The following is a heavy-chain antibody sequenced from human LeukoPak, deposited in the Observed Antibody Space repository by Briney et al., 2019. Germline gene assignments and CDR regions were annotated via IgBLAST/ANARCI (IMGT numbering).Heavy chain of an antibody. CDR3: ARVITVAYYMDV. CDR2: IYYSGST. Sequence: SETLSLTCTVSGGSISSYYWSWIRQPPGKGLEWIGYIYYSGSTNYNPSLKSRVTISVDTSKNQFSLKLSSVTAADTAVYYGARVITVAYYMDVWGKGTTVTVSS. D-gene: IGHD6-19*01. J-gene: IGHJ6*03. CDR1: GGSISSYY. V-gene: IGHV4-59*01.